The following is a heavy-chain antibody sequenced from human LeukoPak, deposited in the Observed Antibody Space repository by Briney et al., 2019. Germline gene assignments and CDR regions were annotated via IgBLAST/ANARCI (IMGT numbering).Heavy chain of an antibody. Sequence: PSETLSLTCTVSGGSISSSTYYWGWIRQPPGKGLEWIGTIYSSGSTYYNPSLKSRVTISVDTSKNQFSLKLNSVTAADTAVYYCASQAFSGYCSGGSCQVPYDYWGQGTLVTVSS. CDR1: GGSISSSTYY. D-gene: IGHD2-15*01. CDR2: IYSSGST. V-gene: IGHV4-39*01. J-gene: IGHJ4*02. CDR3: ASQAFSGYCSGGSCQVPYDY.